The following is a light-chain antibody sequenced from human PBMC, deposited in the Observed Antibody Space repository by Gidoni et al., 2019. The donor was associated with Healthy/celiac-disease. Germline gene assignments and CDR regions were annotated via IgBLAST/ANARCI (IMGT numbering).Light chain of an antibody. Sequence: DIVMTQSPDSLAVSLGERATINCKSSQSVLYSSNNKNYLAWYQQNPGQPPKLLIYWASTRESGVPDRFSVIGSGTDFTLTISSLQAEDVAVYYCQQYYSTPPTFGPGTKVDIK. CDR3: QQYYSTPPT. V-gene: IGKV4-1*01. CDR2: WAS. J-gene: IGKJ3*01. CDR1: QSVLYSSNNKNY.